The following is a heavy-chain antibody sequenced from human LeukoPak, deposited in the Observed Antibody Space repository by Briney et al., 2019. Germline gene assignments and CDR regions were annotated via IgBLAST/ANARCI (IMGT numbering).Heavy chain of an antibody. CDR1: GYTFTGYY. Sequence: GASVKVSCKASGYTFTGYYMHWVRQAPGQGLEWMGWINPNSGGTNYAQKFQGRVTITRNTSISTAYMELSSLRSEDTAVYYCARGQARRYYYYYMDVWGKGTTVTVSS. CDR2: INPNSGGT. V-gene: IGHV1-2*02. CDR3: ARGQARRYYYYYMDV. J-gene: IGHJ6*03.